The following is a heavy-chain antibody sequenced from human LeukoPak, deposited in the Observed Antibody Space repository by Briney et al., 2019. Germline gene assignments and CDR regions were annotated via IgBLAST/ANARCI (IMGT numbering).Heavy chain of an antibody. J-gene: IGHJ5*02. V-gene: IGHV4-59*12. D-gene: IGHD6-6*01. CDR1: GGSISSYY. CDR3: ARGITFEYSSSAAGNWFDP. Sequence: SETLSLTCTVSGGSISSYYWSWIRQPPGKGLEWIGYIYYSGSTYYNPSLKSRVTISVDTSKNQFSLKLSSVTAADTAVYYCARGITFEYSSSAAGNWFDPWGQGTLVTVSS. CDR2: IYYSGST.